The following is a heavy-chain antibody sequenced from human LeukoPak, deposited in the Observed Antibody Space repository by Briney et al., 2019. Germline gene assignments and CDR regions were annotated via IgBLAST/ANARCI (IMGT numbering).Heavy chain of an antibody. D-gene: IGHD5-18*01. CDR1: GDSISSGGYY. Sequence: SETLSLTCTVSGDSISSGGYYWSWIRQPPGKGLEWIGYIYHSGSTYYNPSLKSRVTISVDRSKNQFSLKLSSVTAADTAVYYCATEVDTALYYWGQGTLVTVSS. CDR2: IYHSGST. V-gene: IGHV4-30-2*01. CDR3: ATEVDTALYY. J-gene: IGHJ4*02.